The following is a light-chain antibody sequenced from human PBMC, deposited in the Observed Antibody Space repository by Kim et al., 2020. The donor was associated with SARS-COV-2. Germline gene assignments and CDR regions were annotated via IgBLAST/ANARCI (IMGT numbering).Light chain of an antibody. V-gene: IGLV3-1*01. CDR3: QAWDSSTVV. CDR2: QDS. Sequence: SYELTQPPSVSVSPGQTASITCSGDKLGDKYACWYQQKPGQPPVLVIYQDSKRPSGIPERFSGSNSGNTATLTISGTQAMVEADYYCQAWDSSTVVFGGG. J-gene: IGLJ2*01. CDR1: KLGDKY.